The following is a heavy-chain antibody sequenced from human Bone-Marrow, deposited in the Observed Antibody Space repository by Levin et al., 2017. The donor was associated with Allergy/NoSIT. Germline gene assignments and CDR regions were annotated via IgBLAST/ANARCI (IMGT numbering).Heavy chain of an antibody. D-gene: IGHD3-10*01. Sequence: GGSLRLSCAASGFSFSSQAMHWVRQAPGRGLEWVAIISKDESNKYYADSVEGRFTISRDNARNTLYVQMNNLRPEDTAVYYCAKPKYFGELTNFDYWGQGTLVTVSS. CDR2: ISKDESNK. J-gene: IGHJ4*02. CDR1: GFSFSSQA. CDR3: AKPKYFGELTNFDY. V-gene: IGHV3-30*18.